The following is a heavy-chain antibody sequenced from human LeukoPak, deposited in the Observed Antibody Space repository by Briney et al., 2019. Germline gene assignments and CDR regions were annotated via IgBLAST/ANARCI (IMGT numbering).Heavy chain of an antibody. D-gene: IGHD3-22*01. CDR1: GFTFSSYS. CDR2: ISSSSSYI. J-gene: IGHJ5*02. CDR3: ARGDPYYDSSGYYGFDP. V-gene: IGHV3-21*01. Sequence: GGFLRLSCAASGFTFSSYSMNWVRQAPGKGLEWVSSISSSSSYIYYADSVKGRFTISRDNAKNSLYLQMNSLRAEDTAVYYCARGDPYYDSSGYYGFDPWGQGTLVTVSS.